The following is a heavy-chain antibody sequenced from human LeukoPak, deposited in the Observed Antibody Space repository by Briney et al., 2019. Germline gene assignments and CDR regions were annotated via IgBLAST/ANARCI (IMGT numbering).Heavy chain of an antibody. J-gene: IGHJ6*03. CDR3: AKRGGTYSYYYYMDV. Sequence: QTGGSLRLSCVPSGFTFTTYSMHWVRQAPGRGREWVAFIQYDGNTKYYVDSVKGRFTISRDTSKNTLFLQMSSLRAEDTAVYYCAKRGGTYSYYYYMDVWGKGTTVTVSS. D-gene: IGHD1-26*01. CDR2: IQYDGNTK. V-gene: IGHV3-30*02. CDR1: GFTFTTYS.